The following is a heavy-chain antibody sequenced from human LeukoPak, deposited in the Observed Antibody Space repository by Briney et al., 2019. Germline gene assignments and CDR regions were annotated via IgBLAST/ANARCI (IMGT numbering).Heavy chain of an antibody. D-gene: IGHD6-19*01. J-gene: IGHJ4*02. CDR2: TYYSGST. CDR3: ARLASSGWSHCDY. Sequence: SETLSLTCTVSGGSISGYYWSWIRQPPGKGPEWIGYTYYSGSTNYNPSLKSRVTISVDTSKNQFSLKMNSVTAADTAVYYCARLASSGWSHCDYWGQGTLVTVFS. V-gene: IGHV4-59*08. CDR1: GGSISGYY.